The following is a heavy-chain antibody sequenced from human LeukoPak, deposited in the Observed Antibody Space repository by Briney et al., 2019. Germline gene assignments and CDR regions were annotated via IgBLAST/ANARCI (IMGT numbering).Heavy chain of an antibody. V-gene: IGHV3-30*02. CDR3: AKDLTTLPDY. CDR2: IRYDGSNK. CDR1: GFPFSSYG. D-gene: IGHD4/OR15-4a*01. J-gene: IGHJ4*02. Sequence: GGSLSLSCAASGFPFSSYGMHWVRQAPGKGLEWVAFIRYDGSNKYYADSVKGRFTISRDNSKNTLYLQMNSLRAEDTAVYYCAKDLTTLPDYWGQGTLVTVSS.